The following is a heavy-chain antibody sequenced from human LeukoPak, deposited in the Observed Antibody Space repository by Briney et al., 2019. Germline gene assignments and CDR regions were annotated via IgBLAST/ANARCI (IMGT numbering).Heavy chain of an antibody. J-gene: IGHJ4*02. V-gene: IGHV3-30*04. CDR3: ARDRVENGPPDY. Sequence: GALRLSCAASGFTFSSYAMHWVRPGPGKGLEWVAVISYDGSNKYYADSVKGRFTISRDNSKNTLYLQMNSLRAEDTAVYYCARDRVENGPPDYWGQGTLVTVSS. CDR2: ISYDGSNK. CDR1: GFTFSSYA. D-gene: IGHD3-10*01.